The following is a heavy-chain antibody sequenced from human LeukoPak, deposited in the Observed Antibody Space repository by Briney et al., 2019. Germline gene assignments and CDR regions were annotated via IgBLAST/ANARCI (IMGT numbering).Heavy chain of an antibody. CDR3: ARENPYYYYGMDV. CDR1: GGSISSYY. J-gene: IGHJ6*02. V-gene: IGHV4-59*01. Sequence: PSETLSLTCTVSGGSISSYYWSWIRQPPGKGLEWIGYIYYSGSTNYNPSLKSRVTISVDTSKNQFSLKLSSVTAADTAVYYCARENPYYYYGMDVWGQGTTATVSS. CDR2: IYYSGST. D-gene: IGHD1-14*01.